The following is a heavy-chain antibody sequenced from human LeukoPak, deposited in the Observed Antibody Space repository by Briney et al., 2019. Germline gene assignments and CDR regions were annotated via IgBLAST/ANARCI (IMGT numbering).Heavy chain of an antibody. CDR1: GYTFTGYY. V-gene: IGHV1-2*02. Sequence: ASVKVSCKASGYTFTGYYMHWVRQAPGQGLGWMGWINPKSGGTNYAQKFQGRVTMTRDTSISTAYMELSRLRSDDTAVYYCARGKGSVVVVVAAPYYFDYWGQGTLVTVSS. D-gene: IGHD2-15*01. CDR2: INPKSGGT. J-gene: IGHJ4*02. CDR3: ARGKGSVVVVVAAPYYFDY.